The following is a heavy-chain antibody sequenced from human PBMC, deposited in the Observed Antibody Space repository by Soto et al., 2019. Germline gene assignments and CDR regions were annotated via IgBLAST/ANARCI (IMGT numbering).Heavy chain of an antibody. J-gene: IGHJ5*02. V-gene: IGHV4-39*01. CDR3: ARQTAYCTRTSCPRENWFDP. CDR1: GDSISSSTYY. Sequence: SETLSLTCTVSGDSISSSTYYWGWIRQPPGKGLEWIGTIYYSGSTYYNPSLKSRVTISVDTSKNQFSLKLSSVTAADTAFYYCARQTAYCTRTSCPRENWFDPWGQGTLVTVSS. D-gene: IGHD2-2*01. CDR2: IYYSGST.